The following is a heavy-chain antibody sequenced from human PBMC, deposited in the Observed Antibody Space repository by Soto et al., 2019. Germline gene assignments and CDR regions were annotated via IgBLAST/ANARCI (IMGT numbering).Heavy chain of an antibody. CDR2: IYYSGST. CDR1: GGSISSYY. Sequence: SETLSLTCTVSGGSISSYYWSWIRQPPGKGLEWIGYIYYSGSTNYNPSLKSRVTISVDTSKNQFSLKLSSVTAADTAVYYCARADFWSGYYAFDYWGQGTLVTVSS. D-gene: IGHD3-3*01. CDR3: ARADFWSGYYAFDY. J-gene: IGHJ4*02. V-gene: IGHV4-59*01.